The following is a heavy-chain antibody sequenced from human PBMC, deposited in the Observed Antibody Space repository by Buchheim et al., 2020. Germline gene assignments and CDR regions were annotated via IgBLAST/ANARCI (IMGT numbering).Heavy chain of an antibody. CDR2: IKQDGSEK. D-gene: IGHD2-2*01. J-gene: IGHJ5*02. Sequence: EVQLVESGGGLVQPGGSLRLSCAASGFTFSSYWMSWVRQAPGKGLEWVANIKQDGSEKYYVDSVKGRFTISRDNAKNSLYLQMNSLRAEDTAVYYGARGGVGVPAAMRWFDPWGQGTL. V-gene: IGHV3-7*01. CDR3: ARGGVGVPAAMRWFDP. CDR1: GFTFSSYW.